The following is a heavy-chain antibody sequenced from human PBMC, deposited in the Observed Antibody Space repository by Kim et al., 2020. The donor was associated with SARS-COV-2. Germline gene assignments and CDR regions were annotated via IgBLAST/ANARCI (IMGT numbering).Heavy chain of an antibody. J-gene: IGHJ4*02. D-gene: IGHD3-3*01. Sequence: PSLTRQVTRSVDTSKNPFSLKLSSVTAADTAVYYCARGDTIFGVVIHPFDYWGQGTLVTVSS. V-gene: IGHV4-59*09. CDR3: ARGDTIFGVVIHPFDY.